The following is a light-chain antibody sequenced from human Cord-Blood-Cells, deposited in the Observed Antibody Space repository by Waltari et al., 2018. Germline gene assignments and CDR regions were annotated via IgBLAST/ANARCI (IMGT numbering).Light chain of an antibody. V-gene: IGLV3-1*01. CDR3: QAWASSTVV. CDR2: QDS. Sequence: SYELTQPPSVSVSPGQTASITCSGDKLGDKYACWYQQKPGQSPVLVIYQDSKRPSGSPERFSGSIYGNTATLAISGTQAMEEADYYCQAWASSTVVFGGGTKLTVL. CDR1: KLGDKY. J-gene: IGLJ2*01.